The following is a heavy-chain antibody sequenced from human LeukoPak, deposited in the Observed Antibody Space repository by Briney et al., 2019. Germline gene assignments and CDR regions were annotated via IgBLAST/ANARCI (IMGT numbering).Heavy chain of an antibody. Sequence: PGGSLRLSCAASGFTFSSYEMNWVRQAPEKGLEWVSYISSSGSTIYYADSVKGRFTISRDNAKKSLYLQMNSLRAEDTAVYYCARDSPTGPYYYGSGSSDAFDIWGQGTMVTVSS. CDR2: ISSSGSTI. CDR1: GFTFSSYE. D-gene: IGHD3-10*01. V-gene: IGHV3-48*03. J-gene: IGHJ3*02. CDR3: ARDSPTGPYYYGSGSSDAFDI.